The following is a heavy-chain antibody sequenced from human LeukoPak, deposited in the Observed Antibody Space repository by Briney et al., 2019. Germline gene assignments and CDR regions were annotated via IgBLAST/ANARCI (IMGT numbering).Heavy chain of an antibody. CDR2: ISSSSSYI. J-gene: IGHJ4*02. V-gene: IGHV3-21*01. Sequence: PGGSLRLSCAASGFTFSSYSMNWVRQAPGKGLEWVSSISSSSSYIYYADSVKGRFTISRDNAKNSLYLQMNSLRAEDTAVYYCARDIYGGNSYYFDYWGQGTLVTVSS. D-gene: IGHD4-23*01. CDR1: GFTFSSYS. CDR3: ARDIYGGNSYYFDY.